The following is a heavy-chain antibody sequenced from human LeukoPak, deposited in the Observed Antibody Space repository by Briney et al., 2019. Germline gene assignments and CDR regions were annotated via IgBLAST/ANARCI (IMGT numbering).Heavy chain of an antibody. CDR3: ARRDPRWYDFDS. Sequence: SETLSLTCTVSGGSITDYYWSWIRQPAGKGLEWIGRLYTSGSTKYNPSLKSRVTMSLDTSKNQFSLKLSSVTAADTAVYYCARRDPRWYDFDSWGQGTLVTVSS. J-gene: IGHJ4*01. D-gene: IGHD4-23*01. CDR2: LYTSGST. V-gene: IGHV4-4*07. CDR1: GGSITDYY.